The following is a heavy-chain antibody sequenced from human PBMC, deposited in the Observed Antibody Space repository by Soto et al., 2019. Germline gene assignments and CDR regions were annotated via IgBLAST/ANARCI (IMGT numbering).Heavy chain of an antibody. CDR3: ASVDTEAACTSWFDP. D-gene: IGHD6-13*01. CDR1: GGSISSGGYY. V-gene: IGHV4-31*03. J-gene: IGHJ5*02. CDR2: IYYSGST. Sequence: SETLSLTCTVSGGSISSGGYYRSWIRQHPGKGLEWIGYIYYSGSTYYNPSLKSRVTISVDTSKNQFSLKLSSVTAADTAVYYCASVDTEAACTSWFDPWGQGTLVTVSS.